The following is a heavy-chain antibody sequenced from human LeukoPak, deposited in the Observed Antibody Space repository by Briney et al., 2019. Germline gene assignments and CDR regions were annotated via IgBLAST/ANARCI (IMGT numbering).Heavy chain of an antibody. CDR1: GSTFSSYA. V-gene: IGHV3-30-3*01. CDR2: ISYDGSNK. J-gene: IGHJ4*02. Sequence: GGSLRLSSAASGSTFSSYAMHWVRQPPGKGLEWVAVISYDGSNKYYADSVKGRFTISRDNSKNAPYLQMNSLRAEDTAVYYCASGSTHFDYWGQGTLVTVSS. CDR3: ASGSTHFDY. D-gene: IGHD1-26*01.